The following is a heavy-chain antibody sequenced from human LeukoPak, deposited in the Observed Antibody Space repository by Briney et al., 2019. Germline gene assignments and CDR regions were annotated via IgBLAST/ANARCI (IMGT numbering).Heavy chain of an antibody. V-gene: IGHV3-21*01. CDR1: GFTFSTYT. D-gene: IGHD4/OR15-4a*01. CDR3: ARDEVYGEQYYFDY. J-gene: IGHJ4*02. CDR2: ISSSSTYI. Sequence: GGSLRLSCAASGFTFSTYTMNWVRQAPGKGLEWVSSISSSSTYIYYADSVKGRFTISRDNAKNSLYQQMNSLRAEDTAVYYCARDEVYGEQYYFDYWGQGTLVTVSS.